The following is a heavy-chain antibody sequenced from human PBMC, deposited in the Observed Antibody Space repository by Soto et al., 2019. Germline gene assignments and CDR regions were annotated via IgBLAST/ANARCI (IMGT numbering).Heavy chain of an antibody. CDR3: AKVDRLGALYYYYYGMDV. CDR2: ISGSGGST. D-gene: IGHD2-21*01. V-gene: IGHV3-23*01. CDR1: EFTFSSYA. J-gene: IGHJ6*02. Sequence: EVQLLESGGGLVQPGGSLRLSCTASEFTFSSYAMSWVRQAPGKGLEWVSAISGSGGSTYYADSVKGRFTISRDNSKNTLYLQMNSLRAEDTAVYYCAKVDRLGALYYYYYGMDVWGQGTTVTVSS.